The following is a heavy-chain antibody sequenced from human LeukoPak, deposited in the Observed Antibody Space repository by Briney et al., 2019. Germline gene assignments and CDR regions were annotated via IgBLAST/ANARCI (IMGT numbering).Heavy chain of an antibody. J-gene: IGHJ1*01. CDR3: ARGSYYDSSGYTRLD. CDR2: TRDKANGYTI. Sequence: GGSLRLSCAASGFSISDHYMDWVRQAPGKGLEWVGRTRDKANGYTIEYAASVKGRFTISRDDSKNSLSLQMNSLKTEDTAVYYCARGSYYDSSGYTRLDWGQGTLVTVSS. CDR1: GFSISDHY. V-gene: IGHV3-72*01. D-gene: IGHD3-22*01.